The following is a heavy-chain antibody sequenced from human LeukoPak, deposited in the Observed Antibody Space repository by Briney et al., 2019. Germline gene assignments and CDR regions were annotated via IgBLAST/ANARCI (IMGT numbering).Heavy chain of an antibody. Sequence: PSETLSLTCAVSGGSISSGGYSWSWIRQPPGTGLEWIGYIYYSGSTYYNPSLKSRITISVDTSKNQFSLELSSVTAADTAVYYCARVNDFWSGHYLDYWGQGTLVTVSS. D-gene: IGHD3-3*01. J-gene: IGHJ4*02. CDR1: GGSISSGGYS. CDR2: IYYSGST. V-gene: IGHV4-30-4*07. CDR3: ARVNDFWSGHYLDY.